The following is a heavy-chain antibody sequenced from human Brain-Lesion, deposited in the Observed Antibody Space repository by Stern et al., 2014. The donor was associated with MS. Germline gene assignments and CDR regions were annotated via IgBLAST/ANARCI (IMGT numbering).Heavy chain of an antibody. V-gene: IGHV4-61*02. CDR3: ARGRVVPGFQYYATDV. D-gene: IGHD2-2*01. J-gene: IGHJ6*02. Sequence: VQLQESGPGLVKPSQTLSLSCTVSGGSISSGGYYWSWIRQPAGKGLEWIGRIFNSGSTRYNPSPQSRVTLSIDTSNNQFSLRLNSMTAADTAVYYCARGRVVPGFQYYATDVWGQGTTVIVSS. CDR1: GGSISSGGYY. CDR2: IFNSGST.